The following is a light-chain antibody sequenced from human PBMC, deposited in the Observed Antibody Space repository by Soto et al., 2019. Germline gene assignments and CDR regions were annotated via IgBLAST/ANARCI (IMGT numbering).Light chain of an antibody. Sequence: EIVLTQSPGTLSLSPGEGATLSCRTSQSINSAYLAWYQQKPGQAPRLLIYGASNRAAGIPDRFGGGGSGTAFTLTLSRLEPQDFAVYFCQHYGSSPPYTFGQGTKVDIK. V-gene: IGKV3-20*01. CDR2: GAS. CDR3: QHYGSSPPYT. CDR1: QSINSAY. J-gene: IGKJ2*01.